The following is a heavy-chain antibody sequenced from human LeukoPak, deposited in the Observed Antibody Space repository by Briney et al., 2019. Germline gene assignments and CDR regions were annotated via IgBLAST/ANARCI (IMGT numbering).Heavy chain of an antibody. V-gene: IGHV4-4*02. CDR2: IHRSGSP. Sequence: PSETLSLTCTVSLDSTTSNFWSWVRQPPGKGLEWIGEIHRSGSPNYNPSLQSRVTLSIDRSRNQIVLELSSVTAADTAVYYCAREILGGFNPGAYWGQETLVTVSS. CDR3: AREILGGFNPGAY. D-gene: IGHD1-14*01. CDR1: LDSTTSNF. J-gene: IGHJ4*02.